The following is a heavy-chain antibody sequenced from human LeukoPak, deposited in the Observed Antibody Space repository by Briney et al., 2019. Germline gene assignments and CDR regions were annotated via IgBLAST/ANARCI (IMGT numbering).Heavy chain of an antibody. D-gene: IGHD6-19*01. J-gene: IGHJ4*02. Sequence: GGSLRLSCAASGFTFSSYAMSWIRQAPGKGLEWVSYISNSGSYTNYADSVKGRFTISRDNAKNSPYLQMNSLRAEDTAVYYCARSRGAGPGAYFDYWGQGTLITVSS. CDR3: ARSRGAGPGAYFDY. CDR2: ISNSGSYT. CDR1: GFTFSSYA. V-gene: IGHV3-11*03.